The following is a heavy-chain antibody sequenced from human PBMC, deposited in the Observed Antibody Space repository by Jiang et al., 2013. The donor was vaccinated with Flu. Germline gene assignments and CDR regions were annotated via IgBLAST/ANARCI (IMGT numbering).Heavy chain of an antibody. CDR2: IYYSGST. V-gene: IGHV4-59*13. CDR1: GGSISSYY. D-gene: IGHD3-22*01. J-gene: IGHJ6*02. CDR3: ARGGPVSDSSGYYWDELYYYYGMDV. Sequence: GSGLVKPSETLSLTCTVSGGSISSYYWSWIRQPPGKGLEWIGYIYYSGSTNYNPSLKSRVIISVDTSKNQFSLKLSSVTAADTAVYYCARGGPVSDSSGYYWDELYYYYGMDVWGQGTTVTVSS.